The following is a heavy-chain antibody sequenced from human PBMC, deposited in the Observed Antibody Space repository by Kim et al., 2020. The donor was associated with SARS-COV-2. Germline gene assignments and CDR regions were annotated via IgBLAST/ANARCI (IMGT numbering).Heavy chain of an antibody. CDR1: GFTFSSYE. CDR2: ISSSGSTI. J-gene: IGHJ5*02. D-gene: IGHD3-16*02. V-gene: IGHV3-48*03. Sequence: GGSLRLSCAASGFTFSSYEMNWVRQAPGKGLEWVSYISSSGSTIYYADSVKGRFTISRDNAKNSLYLQMNSLRAEDTAVYYCARGVWGSYRLNWFDPWGHGTLVTVSS. CDR3: ARGVWGSYRLNWFDP.